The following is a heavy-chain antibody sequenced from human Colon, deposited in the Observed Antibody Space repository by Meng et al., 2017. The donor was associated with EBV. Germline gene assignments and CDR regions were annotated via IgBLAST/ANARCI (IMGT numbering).Heavy chain of an antibody. V-gene: IGHV4-4*02. CDR1: GTSISTSNW. J-gene: IGHJ5*02. Sequence: QVLRQESGAGLVKPSGTCSLTCAVSGTSISTSNWWSWVRQSPGEGLEWIGAIYHNGQTNYNPSLKSRVSMSVDESKNEFSLNLKSVTAADTAVYYCARDGGVTHIPWGQGVLVTVSS. D-gene: IGHD2-8*02. CDR3: ARDGGVTHIP. CDR2: IYHNGQT.